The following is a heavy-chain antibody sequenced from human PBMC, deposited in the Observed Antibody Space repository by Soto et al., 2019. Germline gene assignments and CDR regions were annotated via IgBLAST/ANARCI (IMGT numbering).Heavy chain of an antibody. D-gene: IGHD2-15*01. CDR3: ARDGYCSGGSCSPPYYFDH. Sequence: KPSETLSLTCAVSGGSISSSNWWSWVRQPPGKGLEWIGEIYHSGSTNYNPSLKSRVTISVDKSKNQFSLKLSSVTAADTAVYYCARDGYCSGGSCSPPYYFDHWGQGNLVTVSS. V-gene: IGHV4-4*02. CDR2: IYHSGST. J-gene: IGHJ4*02. CDR1: GGSISSSNW.